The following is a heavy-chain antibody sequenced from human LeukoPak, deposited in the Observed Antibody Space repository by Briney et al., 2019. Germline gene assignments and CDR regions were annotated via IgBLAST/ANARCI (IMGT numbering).Heavy chain of an antibody. CDR1: GGSISSGSYY. V-gene: IGHV4-61*01. D-gene: IGHD3-22*01. CDR2: IYYSGST. CDR3: ARGFYYYDSSGYTYYFDY. J-gene: IGHJ4*02. Sequence: PPQTLSLTCTVSGGSISSGSYYWSWIRQPPGKGLEWIGYIYYSGSTNYNPSLKSRVTISVDTSKNQFSLKLSSVTAADTAVYYCARGFYYYDSSGYTYYFDYWGQGTLVTVSS.